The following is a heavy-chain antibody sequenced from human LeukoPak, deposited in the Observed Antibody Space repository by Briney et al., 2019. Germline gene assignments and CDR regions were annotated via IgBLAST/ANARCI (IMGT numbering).Heavy chain of an antibody. Sequence: ASVKVSCKASGYTFTSYGISWVRQAPGQGLEWMGWISAYNGNTNYAQKLQGRVTMTTDTSTSTAYMELRSLRSDDTAVYYCARVKGSGYYETRPPDAFDIWGQGTMVTVSS. CDR1: GYTFTSYG. CDR3: ARVKGSGYYETRPPDAFDI. CDR2: ISAYNGNT. V-gene: IGHV1-18*01. D-gene: IGHD3-22*01. J-gene: IGHJ3*02.